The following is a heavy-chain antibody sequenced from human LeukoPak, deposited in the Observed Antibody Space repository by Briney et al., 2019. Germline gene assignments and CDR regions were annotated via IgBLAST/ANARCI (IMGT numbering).Heavy chain of an antibody. D-gene: IGHD1-26*01. CDR2: INHSGST. J-gene: IGHJ4*02. CDR1: GESFSSYY. Sequence: SETLSLTCAVYGESFSSYYWRWIRQPPGEGLEWIGEINHSGSTNYNPSLKSRVTISVDTSKNPRSLKLSSVTAAGTAVYYCARGRYSGSYYYCGQGALVTVSS. CDR3: ARGRYSGSYYY. V-gene: IGHV4-34*01.